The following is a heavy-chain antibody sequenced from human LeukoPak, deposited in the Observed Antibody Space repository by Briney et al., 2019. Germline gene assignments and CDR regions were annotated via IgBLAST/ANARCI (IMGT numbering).Heavy chain of an antibody. Sequence: GASLQISCKCSGSIFSNYWIGWVRQLPGKGLEWMAIIYPGDSDTRYSPSFQGQVIISADKSISTAYLQWSSLKASDTAMYYCARLSSNWSPFDCWGQGTLVTVSS. CDR2: IYPGDSDT. D-gene: IGHD6-13*01. J-gene: IGHJ4*02. V-gene: IGHV5-51*01. CDR1: GSIFSNYW. CDR3: ARLSSNWSPFDC.